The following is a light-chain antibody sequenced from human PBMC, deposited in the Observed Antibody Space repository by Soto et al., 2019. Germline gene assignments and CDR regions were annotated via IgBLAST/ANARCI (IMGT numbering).Light chain of an antibody. CDR2: EVT. Sequence: QSALTQPASVSGSPGQSITISCTGTSSDVGGYNYVSWYQQHPTKAPKLMIYEVTNRPSGVSNRFSGSKSGNTASLTISGLQAEDEADYYCSSYTSNTTVVFGAGTKLTVL. V-gene: IGLV2-14*01. J-gene: IGLJ2*01. CDR1: SSDVGGYNY. CDR3: SSYTSNTTVV.